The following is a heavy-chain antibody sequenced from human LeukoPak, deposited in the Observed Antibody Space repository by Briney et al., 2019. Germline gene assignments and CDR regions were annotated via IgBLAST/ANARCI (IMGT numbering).Heavy chain of an antibody. CDR1: GFTFSSYA. D-gene: IGHD3-10*01. V-gene: IGHV3-64*01. J-gene: IGHJ4*02. Sequence: GGTLRLSCAASGFTFSSYAMHWVRQAPGKGLEYVSAISSNGGSTYYANSVKGRFTISRDNSKNTLYLQMGSLRAEDMAVYYCARASGWFGELPNDYWGQGTLVTVSS. CDR3: ARASGWFGELPNDY. CDR2: ISSNGGST.